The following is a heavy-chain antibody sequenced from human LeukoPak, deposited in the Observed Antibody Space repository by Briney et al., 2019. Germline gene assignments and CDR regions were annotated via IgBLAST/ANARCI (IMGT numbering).Heavy chain of an antibody. CDR2: INPNSGGT. D-gene: IGHD6-13*01. CDR1: GYTFTGYY. V-gene: IGHV1-2*02. J-gene: IGHJ4*02. Sequence: GASVKVSCKASGYTFTGYYMHWVRQASGQGLEWMGWINPNSGGTNYAQKFQGRVTMTRDTSISTAYMELSRRRSDDTAVYYCARDLRAAAGQYYFDYWGQGTLVTVSS. CDR3: ARDLRAAAGQYYFDY.